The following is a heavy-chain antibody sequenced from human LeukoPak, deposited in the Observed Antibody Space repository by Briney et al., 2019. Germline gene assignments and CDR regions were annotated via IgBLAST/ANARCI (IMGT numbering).Heavy chain of an antibody. CDR2: ISAYNGNT. CDR1: GYTFTSYG. D-gene: IGHD3-9*01. J-gene: IGHJ4*02. CDR3: ARDFPRSIGGSSLRDFDWLYLFDY. Sequence: ASVKVSCKASGYTFTSYGISWMRQAPGQGLEWMGWISAYNGNTNYAQKLQGRVTMTTDTSTSTAYMELRSLRSDDTAVYYCARDFPRSIGGSSLRDFDWLYLFDYWGQGTLVTVSS. V-gene: IGHV1-18*04.